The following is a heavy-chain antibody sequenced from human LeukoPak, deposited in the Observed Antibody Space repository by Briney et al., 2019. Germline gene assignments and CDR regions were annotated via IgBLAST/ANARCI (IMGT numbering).Heavy chain of an antibody. CDR3: AKEGTVGHYFDY. CDR2: ISGSRGGT. J-gene: IGHJ4*02. Sequence: GGSLRLSCAASGFTFSSYAMIWVRQAPGKGLEWVSTISGSRGGTYYADSVKGRFTISRDISKNTLYLQMNSLRAEDTAVYYCAKEGTVGHYFDYWGQGTLVTVSS. V-gene: IGHV3-23*01. CDR1: GFTFSSYA. D-gene: IGHD1-1*01.